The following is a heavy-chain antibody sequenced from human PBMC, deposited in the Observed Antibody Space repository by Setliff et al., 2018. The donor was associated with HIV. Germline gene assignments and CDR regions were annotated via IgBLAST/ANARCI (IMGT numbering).Heavy chain of an antibody. CDR1: GGSISSSSYY. D-gene: IGHD3-9*01. V-gene: IGHV4-39*07. J-gene: IGHJ4*02. CDR3: ARRSSGDWFFDN. CDR2: IYYSGST. Sequence: KTSETLSLTCTVSGGSISSSSYYWGWIRQPPGKGLEWIGSIYYSGSTYYNPSLKSRVTMSVDTSKNQFSLSLTSVTAADTAVYYCARRSSGDWFFDNWGQGTLVTVSS.